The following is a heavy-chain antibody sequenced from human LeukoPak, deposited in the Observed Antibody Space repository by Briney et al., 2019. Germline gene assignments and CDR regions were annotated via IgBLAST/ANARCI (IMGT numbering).Heavy chain of an antibody. V-gene: IGHV7-4-1*02. D-gene: IGHD4-17*01. Sequence: GASVKVSCKASGYTFTSYAMNWVRQAPGQGLEWMGWINTNTGNPTYAQGFTGRFVFSLDTSVSTAYLQISSLKAEDTAVYYCARDCGDYRRSRAYWFDPWGQGTLVTVSS. CDR3: ARDCGDYRRSRAYWFDP. J-gene: IGHJ5*02. CDR2: INTNTGNP. CDR1: GYTFTSYA.